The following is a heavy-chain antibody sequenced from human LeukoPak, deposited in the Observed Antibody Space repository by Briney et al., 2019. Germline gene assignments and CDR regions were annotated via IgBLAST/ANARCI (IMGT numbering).Heavy chain of an antibody. D-gene: IGHD3-22*01. V-gene: IGHV3-30*03. J-gene: IGHJ3*02. CDR2: ISYDGSNK. CDR3: ARTPDSYDAFDI. CDR1: GFTFSSYG. Sequence: PGRSLRLSCAASGFTFSSYGMHWVRQAPGKGLEWVAVISYDGSNKYYADSVKGRFTISRDNARNSLYLQMNSLRAEDTAVYYCARTPDSYDAFDIWGQGTMVTVSS.